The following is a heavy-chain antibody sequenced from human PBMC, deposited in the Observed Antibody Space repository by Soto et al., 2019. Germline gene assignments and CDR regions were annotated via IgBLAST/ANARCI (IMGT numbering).Heavy chain of an antibody. CDR2: VSGSSGST. CDR1: GFSFSIYV. Sequence: DVQVLESGGDLVQPGGSLRLSCTASGFSFSIYVMTWVRQAPGKGLEWVSAVSGSSGSTYYADSVKGRFSISRDNSKNTPFLQMNSLRVDDTAEFYCAKVGGKPRNAFDVWGHGTMFSVSS. J-gene: IGHJ3*01. D-gene: IGHD3-10*01. CDR3: AKVGGKPRNAFDV. V-gene: IGHV3-23*01.